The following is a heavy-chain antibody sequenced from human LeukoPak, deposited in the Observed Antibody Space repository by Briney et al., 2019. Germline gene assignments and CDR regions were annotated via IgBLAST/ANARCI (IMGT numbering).Heavy chain of an antibody. CDR3: AKYLTARGPPYALDV. Sequence: GALRLSCAASRFTFSSYSMNWVRQAPGKGLEWVSSISSSGNYIYYADSVKGRFTISRDNAKNSLYLQMNSLRAEDTAVYYCAKYLTARGPPYALDVWGQGTTVTVSS. CDR1: RFTFSSYS. CDR2: ISSSGNYI. V-gene: IGHV3-21*04. J-gene: IGHJ6*02. D-gene: IGHD1-14*01.